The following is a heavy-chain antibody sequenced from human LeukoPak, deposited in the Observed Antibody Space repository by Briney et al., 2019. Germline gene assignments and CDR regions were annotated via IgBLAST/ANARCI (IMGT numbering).Heavy chain of an antibody. CDR2: IWYDGSNK. CDR3: ARDGTVAAGPFDP. D-gene: IGHD1-26*01. Sequence: GRSLRLSCAAPGIPFSSFGMHWLRQAPGKGLEWVAFIWYDGSNKYYADSVKGRFTISRDNSKNTLYLQMNSLTAEDTAVYYCARDGTVAAGPFDPWGGGTLVTVSS. CDR1: GIPFSSFG. J-gene: IGHJ5*02. V-gene: IGHV3-33*01.